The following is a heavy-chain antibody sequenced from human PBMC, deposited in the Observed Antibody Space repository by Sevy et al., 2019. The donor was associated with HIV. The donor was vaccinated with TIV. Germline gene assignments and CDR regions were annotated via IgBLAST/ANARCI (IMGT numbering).Heavy chain of an antibody. V-gene: IGHV1-24*01. D-gene: IGHD3-22*01. CDR3: ATTKDYYESSGSPFDY. CDR1: GYTLTKLG. CDR2: FDPEDGET. J-gene: IGHJ4*02. Sequence: ASVNVSCKVSGYTLTKLGMHWVRQAPGKGLEWMGSFDPEDGETIYAQKFQGRLTMTEDTSTDTAYMDLSSLRSEDTAVDFCATTKDYYESSGSPFDYWGQGTVVTVSS.